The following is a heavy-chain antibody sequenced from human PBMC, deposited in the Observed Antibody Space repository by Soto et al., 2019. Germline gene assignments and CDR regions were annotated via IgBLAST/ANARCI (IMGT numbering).Heavy chain of an antibody. V-gene: IGHV3-33*01. D-gene: IGHD6-19*01. J-gene: IGHJ4*02. CDR1: GFIFNTYG. Sequence: PGGSLRLSCAASGFIFNTYGMHWVRQAPGKGLEWVAVIYYDGRNKYYADSVKGRFTISRDNSKNTLNLQMNSLRVEDTAVYYCSGDRGELWPALDAYCGQGSLVT. CDR2: IYYDGRNK. CDR3: SGDRGELWPALDAY.